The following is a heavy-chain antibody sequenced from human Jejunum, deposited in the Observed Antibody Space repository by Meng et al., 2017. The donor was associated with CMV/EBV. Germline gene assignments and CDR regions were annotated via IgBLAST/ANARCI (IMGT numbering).Heavy chain of an antibody. CDR2: MNPNRGTT. CDR3: ATGVADFEY. V-gene: IGHV1-8*01. CDR1: GYTFTSYD. Sequence: QVQLVQSGAEGKNPXASVKVSCKSSGYTFTSYDINWVRLGTGQGIGWMGWMNPNRGTTGYAQKFQGRVTMTRNISKSTAYMDLSSLRSEDTAVYYCATGVADFEYWGQGTLVTVSS. J-gene: IGHJ4*02. D-gene: IGHD6-19*01.